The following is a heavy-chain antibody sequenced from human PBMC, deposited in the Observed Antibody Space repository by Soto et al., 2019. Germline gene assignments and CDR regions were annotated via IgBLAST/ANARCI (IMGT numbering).Heavy chain of an antibody. Sequence: GGSLRLSCAASGFTFSSYGMHWVRQAPGKGLEWVAVIWYDGSNKYYADSVKGRFTIPRDNSKNTLYLQMNSLRAEDTAVYYCARAYGSGYYYYYMDVWGKGTTVTVSS. V-gene: IGHV3-33*01. CDR1: GFTFSSYG. D-gene: IGHD3-10*01. J-gene: IGHJ6*03. CDR3: ARAYGSGYYYYYMDV. CDR2: IWYDGSNK.